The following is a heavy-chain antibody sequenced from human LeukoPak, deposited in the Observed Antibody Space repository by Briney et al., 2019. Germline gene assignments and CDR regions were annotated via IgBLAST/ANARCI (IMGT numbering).Heavy chain of an antibody. D-gene: IGHD3-10*01. V-gene: IGHV1-18*01. CDR1: GYTFNGYG. Sequence: GASVKASCKASGYTFNGYGINWVRQAPGQGLEWLGWISPYKDTPYYTQQVQGRVTLTIDTSTSTAHMELRSLRSDDTAVYYCARADGGYYYYYMDVWGKGTTVTVSS. J-gene: IGHJ6*03. CDR2: ISPYKDTP. CDR3: ARADGGYYYYYMDV.